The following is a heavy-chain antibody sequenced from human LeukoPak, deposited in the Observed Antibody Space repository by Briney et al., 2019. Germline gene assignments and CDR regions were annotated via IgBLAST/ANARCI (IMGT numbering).Heavy chain of an antibody. CDR1: GFPFRNYC. J-gene: IGHJ4*02. CDR3: ARVYYQDSGTSYRHLDY. CDR2: IKQDESEK. V-gene: IGHV3-7*01. Sequence: GGPLRLSCAASGFPFRNYCMTWVRQAPGKGLGWVASIKQDESEKYFLDSVKGRFTISRDNAENSLYLQMNSLRAEDTAVYYCARVYYQDSGTSYRHLDYWGQGTLVTVSS. D-gene: IGHD3-22*01.